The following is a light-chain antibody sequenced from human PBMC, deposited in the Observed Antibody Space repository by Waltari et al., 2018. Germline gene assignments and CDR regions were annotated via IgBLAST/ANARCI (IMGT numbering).Light chain of an antibody. CDR1: HNILYTSNHKYY. V-gene: IGKV4-1*01. CDR3: QQYYSIPYT. CDR2: WAS. J-gene: IGKJ2*01. Sequence: DIVMTQSPDSLAVSLGERATFNCKSSHNILYTSNHKYYFAWYQQKPGQPPRLFIYWASTRKAGVPDRFSGSGSGTDFTLTISSLQAEDVAVYYCQQYYSIPYTFGQGTKLEI.